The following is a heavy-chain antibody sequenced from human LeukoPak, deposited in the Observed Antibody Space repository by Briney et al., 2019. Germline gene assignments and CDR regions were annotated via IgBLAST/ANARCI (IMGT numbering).Heavy chain of an antibody. CDR3: ARHQGSSWPGELDY. J-gene: IGHJ4*02. D-gene: IGHD6-13*01. Sequence: PSETLSLTCTVSGGSISSYYWSWIRQPPGKGLEWIGYIYYSGSTNYNPSLKSRVTISVDTSKNQFSLKLSSVTAADTAVYYCARHQGSSWPGELDYWGQGTLVTVSS. CDR1: GGSISSYY. CDR2: IYYSGST. V-gene: IGHV4-59*08.